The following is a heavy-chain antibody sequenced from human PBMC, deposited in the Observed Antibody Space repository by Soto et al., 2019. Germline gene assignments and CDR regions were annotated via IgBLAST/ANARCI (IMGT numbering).Heavy chain of an antibody. Sequence: QVQLVQSGAEVKKPGTSVKVSCKASGGTFSNYPISWVRQAPGQGLEWMGGIIPIFGTVNYAQKFQGRVTTTADESTSTAYMELSRLRSEDTAVYYCARGNHRWLQLWYFDLWGRGTLVTVSS. CDR1: GGTFSNYP. V-gene: IGHV1-69*12. CDR3: ARGNHRWLQLWYFDL. D-gene: IGHD5-12*01. J-gene: IGHJ2*01. CDR2: IIPIFGTV.